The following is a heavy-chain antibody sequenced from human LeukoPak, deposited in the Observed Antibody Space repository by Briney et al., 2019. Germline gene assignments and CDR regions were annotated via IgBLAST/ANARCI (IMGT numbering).Heavy chain of an antibody. CDR2: IIPIFGTA. CDR3: ARDERYDSSGYPFDY. J-gene: IGHJ4*02. CDR1: GGTFSSYA. V-gene: IGHV1-69*05. Sequence: SVKVSCKASGGTFSSYAISWVRQAPGQGLEWMGGIIPIFGTANYAQKFQGRVTMTRDTSISTAYMELSRLRSDDTAIYYCARDERYDSSGYPFDYWGQGTLITVSS. D-gene: IGHD3-22*01.